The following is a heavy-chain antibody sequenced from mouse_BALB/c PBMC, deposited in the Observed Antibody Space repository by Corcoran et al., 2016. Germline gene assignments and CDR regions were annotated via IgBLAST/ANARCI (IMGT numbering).Heavy chain of an antibody. CDR1: CYSIPSGYY. D-gene: IGHD3-3*01. CDR3: AKERGQGVDY. CDR2: ISYDGSN. J-gene: IGHJ2*01. Sequence: VQLQESGPCLVHPSQSLSPTCSVTCYSIPSGYYWNWIRQFPGHKLEWMGYISYDGSNNDNPSLTNRISITRDTSKNQVFLMLNSVTTEDTATYYVAKERGQGVDYWGQGTTLTVSS. V-gene: IGHV3-6*02.